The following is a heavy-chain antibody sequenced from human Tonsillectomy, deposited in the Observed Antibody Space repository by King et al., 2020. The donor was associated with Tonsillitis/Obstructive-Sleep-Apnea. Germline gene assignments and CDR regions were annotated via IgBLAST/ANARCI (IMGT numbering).Heavy chain of an antibody. D-gene: IGHD1-1*01. V-gene: IGHV5-51*01. CDR1: GYNFTNYW. Sequence: QLVQSGAEVKKPGESLKISCKGSGYNFTNYWIGWVRQMPGKGLEWMGIIYPGDSDTRYSPAFQGQVTISADKSITTAYLRWSSLQASDTAIYYCARRTTVQLERRYFYYYMDVWGKGTTVTVSS. J-gene: IGHJ6*03. CDR3: ARRTTVQLERRYFYYYMDV. CDR2: IYPGDSDT.